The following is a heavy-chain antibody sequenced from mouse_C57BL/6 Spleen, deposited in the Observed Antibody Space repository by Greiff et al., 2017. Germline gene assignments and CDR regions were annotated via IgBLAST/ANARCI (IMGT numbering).Heavy chain of an antibody. D-gene: IGHD2-5*01. CDR1: GYAFSSSW. CDR3: ARGGDYRNLAWFAY. J-gene: IGHJ3*01. V-gene: IGHV1-82*01. Sequence: QVQLQQSGPELVKPGASVKISCKASGYAFSSSWMNWVKQRPGKGLEWIGRIYPGDGDTNYNGKFKGKATLTADKSSSTAYMQLSSLTSEDSAVYFCARGGDYRNLAWFAYWGQGTLVTVSA. CDR2: IYPGDGDT.